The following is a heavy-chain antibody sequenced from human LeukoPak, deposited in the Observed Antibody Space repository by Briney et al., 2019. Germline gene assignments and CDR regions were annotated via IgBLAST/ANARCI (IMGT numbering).Heavy chain of an antibody. CDR2: ISSSSSYI. J-gene: IGHJ4*02. D-gene: IGHD4-17*01. CDR3: ARDLGFLDYGDYDVPLGGSDY. CDR1: GFTFSSYS. V-gene: IGHV3-21*01. Sequence: PGGSLRLSCAASGFTFSSYSMNWVRQAPGKGLEWVSSISSSSSYIYYADSVKGRFTISRDNAKNSLYLQMNSLRAEDTAVYYCARDLGFLDYGDYDVPLGGSDYWGQGTLVTVSS.